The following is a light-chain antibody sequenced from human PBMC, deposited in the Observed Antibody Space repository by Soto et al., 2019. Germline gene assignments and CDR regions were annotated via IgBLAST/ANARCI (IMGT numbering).Light chain of an antibody. Sequence: SYELTQPPSVSVAPGQTARITCGGSNIGSKSVHWYQQKPGQAPMMVVCANSDRPSGIPERFSGSNSANTATLTISRVEAGGEADYYCHVWDSGSAHHVFGTGTKAPS. CDR2: ANS. J-gene: IGLJ1*01. V-gene: IGLV3-21*02. CDR3: HVWDSGSAHHV. CDR1: NIGSKS.